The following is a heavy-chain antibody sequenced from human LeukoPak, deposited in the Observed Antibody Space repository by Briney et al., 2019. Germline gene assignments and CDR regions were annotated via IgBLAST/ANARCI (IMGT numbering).Heavy chain of an antibody. CDR2: IVVGSGNT. J-gene: IGHJ6*04. CDR3: AAVGTTDYYYGMDV. CDR1: GFTFTSSA. D-gene: IGHD4-17*01. V-gene: IGHV1-58*01. Sequence: ASVKVSCKASGFTFTSSAVQWVRQARGQRLEWIGWIVVGSGNTNYAQKFQERVTITRDISTSTAYMELSSLRSEDTAVYYCAAVGTTDYYYGMDVWGEGTTVTVSS.